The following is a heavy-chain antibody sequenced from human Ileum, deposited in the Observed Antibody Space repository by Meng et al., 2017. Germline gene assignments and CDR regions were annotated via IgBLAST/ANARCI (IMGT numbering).Heavy chain of an antibody. CDR2: INPSGGST. D-gene: IGHD3-9*01. Sequence: ASVKVSCKASGYTFTSYYMHWVRQAPGQGLEWMGIINPSGGSTSYAQKFQGRVTMTRDTSTSTVYMELSSLRSEDTAVYYCARDFALAPFSEILTGITNWFDPWGQGTLVTVSS. V-gene: IGHV1-46*01. J-gene: IGHJ5*02. CDR1: GYTFTSYY. CDR3: ARDFALAPFSEILTGITNWFDP.